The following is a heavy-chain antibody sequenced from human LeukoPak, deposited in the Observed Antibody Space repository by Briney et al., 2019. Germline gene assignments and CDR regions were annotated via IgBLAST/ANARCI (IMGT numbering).Heavy chain of an antibody. D-gene: IGHD3-22*01. CDR3: ARLGDYYDSSGYFDAFDI. V-gene: IGHV4-39*01. CDR2: IYYGGST. CDR1: GGSISSSSYH. Sequence: SETLSLTCTVSGGSISSSSYHWGWIRQPPGKGLEWIGTIYYGGSTYYNTSLKSRVTISVDTSKKQFSLKLTSVTAADAAVYYCARLGDYYDSSGYFDAFDIWGQGTMVTVCS. J-gene: IGHJ3*02.